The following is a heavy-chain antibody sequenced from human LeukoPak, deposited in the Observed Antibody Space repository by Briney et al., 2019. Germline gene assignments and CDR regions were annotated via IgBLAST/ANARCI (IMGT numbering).Heavy chain of an antibody. CDR3: ASLGSGWYTFDY. J-gene: IGHJ4*02. CDR2: IYHSGST. D-gene: IGHD6-19*01. Sequence: SETLSPTCTVSGGSISSYYWGWIRQPPGKGLEWIGSIYHSGSTYYNPFLKSRVTISVDTSKNQFSLKLSSVTAADTAVYYCASLGSGWYTFDYWGQGTLVTVSS. V-gene: IGHV4-38-2*02. CDR1: GGSISSYY.